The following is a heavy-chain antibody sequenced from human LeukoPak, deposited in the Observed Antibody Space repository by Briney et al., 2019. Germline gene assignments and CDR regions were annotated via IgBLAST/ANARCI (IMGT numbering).Heavy chain of an antibody. CDR3: ARGRYDSSGYYYHY. D-gene: IGHD3-22*01. J-gene: IGHJ4*02. CDR2: IYYTGST. CDR1: GGSISSYY. V-gene: IGHV4-59*01. Sequence: SETLSLTCTASGGSISSYYWSWIRQPPGKGLEWIGYIYYTGSTNYNPSLKSRVTISVDTSKNQFSLKLSSVTAADTAVYYCARGRYDSSGYYYHYWGQGTLVTVSS.